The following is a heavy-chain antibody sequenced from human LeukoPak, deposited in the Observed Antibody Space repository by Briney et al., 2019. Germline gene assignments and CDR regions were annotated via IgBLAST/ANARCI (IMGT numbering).Heavy chain of an antibody. CDR1: GYSISSGYY. D-gene: IGHD2-15*01. CDR2: IYHSGST. Sequence: SETLSLTCTVSGYSISSGYYWGWIRQPPGKGLEWIGSIYHSGSTYYNPSLKSRVTISVDTSKNQFSLKLSSVTAADTAVYYCARSRGYCSGGSCYKTKDYWGQGTLVTVSS. J-gene: IGHJ4*02. CDR3: ARSRGYCSGGSCYKTKDY. V-gene: IGHV4-38-2*02.